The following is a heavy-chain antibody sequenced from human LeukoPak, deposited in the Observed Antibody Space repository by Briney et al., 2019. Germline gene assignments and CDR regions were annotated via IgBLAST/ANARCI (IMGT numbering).Heavy chain of an antibody. V-gene: IGHV4-34*01. Sequence: SETLSLTCAVYGGSFSGYYWSWIRQPPGKRLEWIGEINHSGSTNYNPSLESRVTISVDTSKNQFSLKLSSVTAADTAVYYCARGIWNIRFDNWGQGTLVTVS. CDR3: ARGIWNIRFDN. CDR1: GGSFSGYY. J-gene: IGHJ4*02. D-gene: IGHD1-1*01. CDR2: INHSGST.